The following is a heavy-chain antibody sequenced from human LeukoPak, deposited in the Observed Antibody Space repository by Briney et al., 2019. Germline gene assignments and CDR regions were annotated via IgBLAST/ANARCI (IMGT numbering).Heavy chain of an antibody. CDR2: IIPIFGTA. V-gene: IGHV1-69*05. J-gene: IGHJ4*02. CDR1: GGTFSSYA. CDR3: ARDLSKYSSSWYGSSAPYYFDY. Sequence: SVKVSCKASGGTFSSYAISWVRQAPGQGLEWMGGIIPIFGTANYAQKFQGRVTITTDESTSTAYMELSSLRSEDTAVYYCARDLSKYSSSWYGSSAPYYFDYWGQGTLVTVSS. D-gene: IGHD6-13*01.